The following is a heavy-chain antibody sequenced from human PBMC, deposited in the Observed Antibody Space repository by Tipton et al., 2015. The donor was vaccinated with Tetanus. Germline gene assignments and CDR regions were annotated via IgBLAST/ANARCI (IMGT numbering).Heavy chain of an antibody. D-gene: IGHD6-19*01. CDR1: NGSLFGYY. J-gene: IGHJ4*02. Sequence: TLSLTCAVYNGSLFGYYWSWIRQPPGKGLEWIGEINHSGSTNYNPSLKTGVTISIDTSRNQMSLKLSSLTAADTAVYYCARMRRGGREAGAHDWGQGTLVTVSS. CDR3: ARMRRGGREAGAHD. V-gene: IGHV4-34*01. CDR2: INHSGST.